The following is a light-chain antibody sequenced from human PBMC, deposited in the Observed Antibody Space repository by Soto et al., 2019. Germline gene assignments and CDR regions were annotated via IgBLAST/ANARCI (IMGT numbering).Light chain of an antibody. CDR1: SSDGGGYNY. Sequence: QSALTQLPSASGSPGQSVTISCTGTSSDGGGYNYVSWYQQHPGKAPKLMIYEVSKRPSGVPDRFSGSKSGNSASLTVSGLQAEDEADYYCSSYAGSNNLVFGGGTKLTVL. J-gene: IGLJ3*02. CDR2: EVS. V-gene: IGLV2-8*01. CDR3: SSYAGSNNLV.